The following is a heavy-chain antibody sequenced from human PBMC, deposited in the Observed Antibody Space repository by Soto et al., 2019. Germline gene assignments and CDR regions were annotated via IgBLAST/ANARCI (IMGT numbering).Heavy chain of an antibody. D-gene: IGHD3-10*01. CDR1: GYTFTTYG. Sequence: QVQLVQSGAEEKKPGASVKVSCKASGYTFTTYGMHWVRQAPGQRLEWMGWINAGNGKRKYSQKFQGRVTITRDTSASTAYMELSSLRSEDTSVYYCARGELLWDYWGQGTLVTVSS. CDR2: INAGNGKR. V-gene: IGHV1-3*05. CDR3: ARGELLWDY. J-gene: IGHJ4*02.